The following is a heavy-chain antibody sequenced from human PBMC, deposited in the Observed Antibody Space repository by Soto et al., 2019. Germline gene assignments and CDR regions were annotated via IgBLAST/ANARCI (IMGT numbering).Heavy chain of an antibody. CDR2: IHPDGGHT. CDR3: ARGDNDY. CDR1: GYTFTKYY. Sequence: GASVKVSCKASGYTFTKYYVQWVRQAPGQGLEWMGVIHPDGGHTTYSQKFQDRVTMTRDTFTSTIHMELSSLRSEDTAVYYCARGDNDYWGQGTLVTVSS. J-gene: IGHJ4*02. V-gene: IGHV1-46*01.